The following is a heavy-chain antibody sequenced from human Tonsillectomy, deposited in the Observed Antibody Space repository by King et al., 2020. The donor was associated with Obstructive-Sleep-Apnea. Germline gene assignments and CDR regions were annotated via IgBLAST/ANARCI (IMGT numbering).Heavy chain of an antibody. CDR1: GGSISSSSYY. CDR3: ARGNTMIVVVMDRHSSPPLDP. CDR2: IYYSGST. D-gene: IGHD3-22*01. V-gene: IGHV4-39*07. J-gene: IGHJ5*02. Sequence: QLQESGPGLVKPSETLSLTCTVSGGSISSSSYYWGWIRQPPGKGLEWIGSIYYSGSTYYNPSLKSRVTISVDTSKNQFSLKLSSVTAADTAVYYCARGNTMIVVVMDRHSSPPLDPWGQGTQVTVSS.